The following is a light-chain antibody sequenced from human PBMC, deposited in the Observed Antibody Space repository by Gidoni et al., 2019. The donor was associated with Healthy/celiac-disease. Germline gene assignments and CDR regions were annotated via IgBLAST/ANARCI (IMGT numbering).Light chain of an antibody. CDR2: GAS. J-gene: IGKJ5*01. CDR1: QSVNSNY. CDR3: QQYGSAPIT. Sequence: EIVLTQSPGTLSLSPGEGATLACRASQSVNSNYLAWYQQKPGHAPRLLIYGASSRATGIPDRFSGSGSGTDFTLTISRLEPEDFAVYYCQQYGSAPITFGQGTRLEIK. V-gene: IGKV3-20*01.